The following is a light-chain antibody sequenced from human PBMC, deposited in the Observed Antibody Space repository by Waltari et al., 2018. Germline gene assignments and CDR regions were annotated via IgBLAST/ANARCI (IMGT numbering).Light chain of an antibody. J-gene: IGLJ2*01. CDR3: SSYSRGSSFVL. V-gene: IGLV2-23*02. CDR1: SGDIGGFAL. Sequence: QSALTQPASVSGSPGQSITISCTGTSGDIGGFALVSWYQQHPGKVPRLLIYDVTTRPSCVSSRFSGSKSDNSATLTISALQTEDEADYYCSSYSRGSSFVLFGGGTRLTVL. CDR2: DVT.